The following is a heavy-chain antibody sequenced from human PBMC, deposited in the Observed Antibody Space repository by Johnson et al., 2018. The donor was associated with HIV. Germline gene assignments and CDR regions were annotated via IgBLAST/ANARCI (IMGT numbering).Heavy chain of an antibody. J-gene: IGHJ3*02. CDR2: INWDGDRT. Sequence: VQLVESGGGVERPGGSLRLSCATSGFTFDDYGMSWVRQVPGKGLEWVSGINWDGDRTGYADSVKGRFTISRDNAKTSLYLQMNSLRAEDTAVYYCAKTVRQWLVRNDAFDIWGQGTMVTVSS. CDR1: GFTFDDYG. D-gene: IGHD6-19*01. V-gene: IGHV3-20*04. CDR3: AKTVRQWLVRNDAFDI.